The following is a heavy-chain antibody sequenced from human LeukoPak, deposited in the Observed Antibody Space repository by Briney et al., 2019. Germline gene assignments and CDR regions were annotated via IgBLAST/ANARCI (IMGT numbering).Heavy chain of an antibody. CDR1: GGSFSGYY. V-gene: IGHV4-34*01. D-gene: IGHD3-10*01. Sequence: PSETLSLTCAVYGGSFSGYYWSWIRQPPGEGLEWIGEINHSGSTNYNPTLKSRVPMSVDMSTRQISLKLSSVTAADTAVYYCARAVGGDGSGSLWGPGTLVTVSS. CDR2: INHSGST. J-gene: IGHJ4*02. CDR3: ARAVGGDGSGSL.